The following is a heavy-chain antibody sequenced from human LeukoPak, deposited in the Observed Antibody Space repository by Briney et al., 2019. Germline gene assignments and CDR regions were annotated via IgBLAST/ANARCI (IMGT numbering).Heavy chain of an antibody. V-gene: IGHV1-18*01. J-gene: IGHJ4*02. D-gene: IGHD2-2*02. Sequence: ASVKVSCKASGYTFTSYGISWVRQAPGQGLEWMGWISAYNGNTNYAQKLQGRVTMTTDTSTSTAYMELRSLRSDDTAVYYCARDPPRYCSSTSCYNSDYWGQGTLVTVSS. CDR2: ISAYNGNT. CDR1: GYTFTSYG. CDR3: ARDPPRYCSSTSCYNSDY.